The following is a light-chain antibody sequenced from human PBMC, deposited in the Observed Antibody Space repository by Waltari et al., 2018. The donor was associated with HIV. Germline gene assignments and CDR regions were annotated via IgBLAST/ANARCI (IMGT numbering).Light chain of an antibody. CDR1: SSDVGGYNY. Sequence: QSVLTQPRSVSGSPGQSVTISCSGTSSDVGGYNYVSWYQQHPGKAPKLMIYDVTGRPSGVPDRFAGSKSGNTASLTISGLQADDEADYYCCSYAGRYTWVFGGGTELTVL. CDR2: DVT. J-gene: IGLJ3*02. V-gene: IGLV2-11*01. CDR3: CSYAGRYTWV.